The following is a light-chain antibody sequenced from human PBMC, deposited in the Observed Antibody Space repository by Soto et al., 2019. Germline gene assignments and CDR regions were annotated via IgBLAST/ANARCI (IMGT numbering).Light chain of an antibody. Sequence: QSVLTQPPSASGTPGQRVTISCSGSSSNIGVNTVNWYQQFPETAPKLLIYGNNQRSSGVPDRFSGSKSDTSASLAISGLLSEDEADYYCAAWDDSLNVVIFGGGTKLTVL. CDR1: SSNIGVNT. CDR2: GNN. J-gene: IGLJ2*01. CDR3: AAWDDSLNVVI. V-gene: IGLV1-44*01.